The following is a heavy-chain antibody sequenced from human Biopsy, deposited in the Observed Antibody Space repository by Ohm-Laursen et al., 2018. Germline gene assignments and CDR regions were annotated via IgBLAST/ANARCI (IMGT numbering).Heavy chain of an antibody. D-gene: IGHD4-23*01. CDR3: ARGSNEYGGLYFPH. CDR1: GGSFTGHY. J-gene: IGHJ1*01. Sequence: GTLSLTCTVSGGSFTGHYWSWIRQPPGKGLEWIGHISCTGYTSYNASLKSRVTISVDTSRNHFSLRLSSLTAADTAVYYCARGSNEYGGLYFPHWGQGTLVTVSS. CDR2: ISCTGYT. V-gene: IGHV4-59*11.